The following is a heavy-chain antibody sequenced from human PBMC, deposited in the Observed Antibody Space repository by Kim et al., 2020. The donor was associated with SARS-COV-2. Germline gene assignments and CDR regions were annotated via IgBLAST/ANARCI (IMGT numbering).Heavy chain of an antibody. Sequence: RITISRDKSKNTLYLQMNSLRAEDTAVYYCARGIEVVVAATGGFNYGMDVWGQGTTVTVSS. CDR3: ARGIEVVVAATGGFNYGMDV. D-gene: IGHD2-15*01. V-gene: IGHV3-30*01. J-gene: IGHJ6*02.